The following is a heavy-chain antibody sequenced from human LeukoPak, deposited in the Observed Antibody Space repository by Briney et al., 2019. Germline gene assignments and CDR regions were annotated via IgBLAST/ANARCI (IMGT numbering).Heavy chain of an antibody. V-gene: IGHV4-4*07. CDR1: GGSISSYY. CDR3: ARHRSAARVGGNSLDYYYYYMDV. J-gene: IGHJ6*03. D-gene: IGHD4-23*01. Sequence: SETLSLTCTVSGGSISSYYWSWIRQPAGKGLEWIRRIYTSGSTNYNPSLKSRVTMSVDTSKNQFSLKLSSVTAADTAVYYCARHRSAARVGGNSLDYYYYYMDVWGKGTTVTVSS. CDR2: IYTSGST.